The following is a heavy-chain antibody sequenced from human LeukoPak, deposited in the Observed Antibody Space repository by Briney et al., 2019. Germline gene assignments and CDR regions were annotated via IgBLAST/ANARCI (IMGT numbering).Heavy chain of an antibody. J-gene: IGHJ6*02. D-gene: IGHD6-19*01. Sequence: ASVKVSCKASGYTFTSYDINWVQQATGQGLEWMGWMNPNSGNTGYAQKFQGRVTMTRNTSISTAYMELSSLRSEDTAVYYCARGIGIAVAGAYYGMDVWGQGTTVTVSS. V-gene: IGHV1-8*01. CDR3: ARGIGIAVAGAYYGMDV. CDR2: MNPNSGNT. CDR1: GYTFTSYD.